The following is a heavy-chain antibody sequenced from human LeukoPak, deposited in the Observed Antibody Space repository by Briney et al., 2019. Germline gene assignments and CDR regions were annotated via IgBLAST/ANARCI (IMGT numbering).Heavy chain of an antibody. V-gene: IGHV3-66*01. CDR2: IYSGDST. D-gene: IGHD3-10*01. CDR1: GFTVSSNY. J-gene: IGHJ4*02. Sequence: GGSLRLSCAASGFTVSSNYMSWVRQAPGKGLEWVSVIYSGDSTYYADSVKGRFTISRDNSKNTLYLQMNSLRAEDTAVYYCARFLLVRGPFDYWGQGTLVTVSS. CDR3: ARFLLVRGPFDY.